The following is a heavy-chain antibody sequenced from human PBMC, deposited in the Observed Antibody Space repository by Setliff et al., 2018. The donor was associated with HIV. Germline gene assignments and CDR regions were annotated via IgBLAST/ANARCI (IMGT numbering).Heavy chain of an antibody. J-gene: IGHJ4*02. CDR2: MNPISDHR. V-gene: IGHV1-8*02. CDR1: GYTFTSYG. CDR3: ASGCLIGGSGPCRNFEF. Sequence: GASVKVSCKASGYTFTSYGISWVRQAPGQGLEWMGWMNPISDHRGYAQKFQGRLTMTKDTSTSTVYMELSSLKSDDTAVYYCASGCLIGGSGPCRNFEFWGQGTLVTVSS. D-gene: IGHD3-9*01.